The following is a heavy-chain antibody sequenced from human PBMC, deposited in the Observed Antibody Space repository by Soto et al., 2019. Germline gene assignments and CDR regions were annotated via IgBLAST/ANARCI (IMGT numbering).Heavy chain of an antibody. CDR3: ARSESYYDSSVPTGY. D-gene: IGHD3-22*01. J-gene: IGHJ4*02. CDR1: GYTFTSYY. V-gene: IGHV1-46*01. CDR2: INPSGGST. Sequence: QVQLVQSGAEVKKPGASVKVSCKASGYTFTSYYMHWVRQAPGQGLEWMGIINPSGGSTSYAQKFQGRVTMTRDTSTSTVYMELSSLRSEDTAVYYCARSESYYDSSVPTGYWGQGTLVTVSS.